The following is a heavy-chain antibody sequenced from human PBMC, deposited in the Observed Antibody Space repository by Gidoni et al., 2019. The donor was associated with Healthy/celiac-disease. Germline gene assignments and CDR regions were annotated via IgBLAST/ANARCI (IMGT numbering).Heavy chain of an antibody. CDR3: AGGVAVAGTGALRN. CDR2: IYYSGST. Sequence: QVQLQESGPGLVKPSETLSLTCTVSGGSISSYYWSWCRPPPGKRREGSGYIYYSGSTNYNPSLKRRVTISVDTSKNQFSLKLSSVTAADTAVYYCAGGVAVAGTGALRNWGQGTLVTVSS. V-gene: IGHV4-59*01. J-gene: IGHJ4*02. CDR1: GGSISSYY. D-gene: IGHD6-19*01.